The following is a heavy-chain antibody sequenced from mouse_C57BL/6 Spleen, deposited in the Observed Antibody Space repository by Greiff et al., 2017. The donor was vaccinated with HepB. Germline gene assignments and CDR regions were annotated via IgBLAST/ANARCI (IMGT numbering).Heavy chain of an antibody. Sequence: VQLKESGPELVKPGASVKISCKASGYSFTGYYMHWVKQSSEKSLEWIGEINPSTGGTSYNQKFKGKATLTVDKSSSTAYMQLKSLTSEDSAVYYCARARYYGSSYYFDYWGQGTTLTVSS. J-gene: IGHJ2*01. CDR3: ARARYYGSSYYFDY. V-gene: IGHV1-43*01. CDR1: GYSFTGYY. CDR2: INPSTGGT. D-gene: IGHD1-1*01.